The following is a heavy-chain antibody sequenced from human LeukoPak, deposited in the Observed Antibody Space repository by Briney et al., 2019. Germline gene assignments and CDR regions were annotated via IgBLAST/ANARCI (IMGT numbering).Heavy chain of an antibody. CDR1: GGSINSGDYY. V-gene: IGHV4-30-4*08. D-gene: IGHD3-3*02. Sequence: PSETLSLTCTVSGGSINSGDYYWSWIRQPPGKGLEWIGYIYYSGSTYYNPSLKSRVTMSVDTSKNQFSLKLSSVTAADTAVYYCARWTQHDAILADPWGQGTLVTVSS. CDR2: IYYSGST. J-gene: IGHJ5*02. CDR3: ARWTQHDAILADP.